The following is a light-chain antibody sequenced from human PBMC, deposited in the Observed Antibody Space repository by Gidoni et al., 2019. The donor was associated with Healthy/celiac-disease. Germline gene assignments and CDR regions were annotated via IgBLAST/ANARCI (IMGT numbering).Light chain of an antibody. CDR1: QSVSSSY. V-gene: IGKV3-20*01. CDR2: GAS. Sequence: DIVLTQSPGTLSLSPGERATLSCRASQSVSSSYLAWYQQKPGQAPRLLIYGASSRATGIPDRLRGSGSGTDFTLTISRLEPEDFAVYYCQQYGSSPLTFGGGTKVEIK. CDR3: QQYGSSPLT. J-gene: IGKJ4*01.